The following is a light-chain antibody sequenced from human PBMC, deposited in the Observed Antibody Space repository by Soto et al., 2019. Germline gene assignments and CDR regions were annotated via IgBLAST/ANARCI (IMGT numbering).Light chain of an antibody. CDR1: SSNIGSNT. Sequence: QSVLTQPPSASGTPGQRVTISCSGSSSNIGSNTVNWYQHLPGTAPNLLIYNNNQRPSGVPDRFSGSKSGTSASLAISGLQSEDEADYYCAAWDDSLNGWVFGGGTKLTVL. J-gene: IGLJ3*02. CDR2: NNN. V-gene: IGLV1-44*01. CDR3: AAWDDSLNGWV.